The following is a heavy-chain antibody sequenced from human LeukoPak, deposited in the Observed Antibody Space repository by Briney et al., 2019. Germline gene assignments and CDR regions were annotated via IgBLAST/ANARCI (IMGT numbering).Heavy chain of an antibody. CDR2: IYYSGST. D-gene: IGHD3-16*02. CDR3: ARTIQYDYVWGGYRPNPGGDYFDY. V-gene: IGHV4-59*01. Sequence: PSETLSLTCTVSGGSISSYYWSWIRQPPGKGLEWIGYIYYSGSTNYNPSLKSRVTISVDTSKNQFSLKLSSVTAADTAVYYCARTIQYDYVWGGYRPNPGGDYFDYWGQGTLVTVSS. J-gene: IGHJ4*02. CDR1: GGSISSYY.